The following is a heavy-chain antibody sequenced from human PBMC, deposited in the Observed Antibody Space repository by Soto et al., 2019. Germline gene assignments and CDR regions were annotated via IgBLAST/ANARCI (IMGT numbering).Heavy chain of an antibody. CDR1: GFTFSGSA. D-gene: IGHD4-17*01. CDR2: IRSIPDSDAT. V-gene: IGHV3-73*01. CDR3: TRLNSETTVTTSYDYYGMDV. Sequence: GGSLRLSCAASGFTFSGSALHWVRQASEKGLEWVGRIRSIPDSDATAYAASVKGRFTISRDDSKNTAYLQMNSLKTEDTAVYYCTRLNSETTVTTSYDYYGMDVWGQGTTVTVSS. J-gene: IGHJ6*02.